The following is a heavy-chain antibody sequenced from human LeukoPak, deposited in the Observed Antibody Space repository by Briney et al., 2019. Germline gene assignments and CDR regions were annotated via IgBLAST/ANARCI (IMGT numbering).Heavy chain of an antibody. CDR2: ITSDRGST. J-gene: IGHJ4*02. CDR1: GFTFSSYP. Sequence: GGSLRLSCAASGFTFSSYPMHWVRQAPGKRLEYVSAITSDRGSTYYANSVKGRFTISRDNSRNTLYLQMDSLRVEDMAVYYCARASYYYDRWGQGTLVTVSS. D-gene: IGHD3-22*01. CDR3: ARASYYYDR. V-gene: IGHV3-64*01.